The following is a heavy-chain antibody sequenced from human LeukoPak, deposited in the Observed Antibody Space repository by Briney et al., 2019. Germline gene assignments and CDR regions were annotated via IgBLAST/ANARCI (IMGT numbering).Heavy chain of an antibody. D-gene: IGHD1-1*01. V-gene: IGHV3-23*01. Sequence: GGSLRLSCAASGFTFSSYAMSWVRQARGKGLEWVSGISSSGGSTYYAGSVKGRFTISRDSSKNTLYLQVNSLRADDTAVYYCAKATEYNWKDGSGREFDYWGQGTPVTVSS. CDR1: GFTFSSYA. CDR2: ISSSGGST. CDR3: AKATEYNWKDGSGREFDY. J-gene: IGHJ4*02.